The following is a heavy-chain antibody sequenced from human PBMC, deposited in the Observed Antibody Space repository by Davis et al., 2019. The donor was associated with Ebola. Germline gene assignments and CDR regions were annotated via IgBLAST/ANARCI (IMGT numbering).Heavy chain of an antibody. J-gene: IGHJ6*02. CDR1: GFTFSSYA. V-gene: IGHV3-23*01. D-gene: IGHD6-19*01. CDR2: ISGSGGST. CDR3: AKVKAVAGTDYYYGMDV. Sequence: GESLKISCAASGFTFSSYAMSWVRQAPGKGLEWVSAISGSGGSTYYADSVKGRFTISRDDSKNTLYLQMNSLRAEDTAVYYCAKVKAVAGTDYYYGMDVWGQGTTVTVSS.